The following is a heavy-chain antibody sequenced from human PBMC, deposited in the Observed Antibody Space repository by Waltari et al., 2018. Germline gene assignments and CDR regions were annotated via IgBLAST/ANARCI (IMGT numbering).Heavy chain of an antibody. CDR1: GFTVSSNY. CDR2: IERGGST. CDR3: ARPDYGGNGVLVY. V-gene: IGHV3-53*01. J-gene: IGHJ4*02. D-gene: IGHD4-17*01. Sequence: EVQLVESGGGLIQPGGSLRLSGAASGFTVSSNYMSWFSQAPGKGLEWVSVIERGGSTDYAESVKGRFTISRDNPKNTLYLQMNSLRAEDTAVYYCARPDYGGNGVLVYWGQGTLVTVSS.